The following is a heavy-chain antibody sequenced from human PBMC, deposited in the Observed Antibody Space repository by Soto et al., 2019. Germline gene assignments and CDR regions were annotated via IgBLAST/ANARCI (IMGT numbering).Heavy chain of an antibody. J-gene: IGHJ4*02. V-gene: IGHV4-34*01. CDR2: INHSGST. CDR3: ARGRGIAARLKGCFDY. Sequence: TSETLSLTCAVYGGSFSGYYWSWIRQPPGKGLEWIGEINHSGSTNYNPSLKSRVTISVDTSKNQFSLKLSSVTAADTAVYYCARGRGIAARLKGCFDYWGQGTLVTVSS. D-gene: IGHD6-6*01. CDR1: GGSFSGYY.